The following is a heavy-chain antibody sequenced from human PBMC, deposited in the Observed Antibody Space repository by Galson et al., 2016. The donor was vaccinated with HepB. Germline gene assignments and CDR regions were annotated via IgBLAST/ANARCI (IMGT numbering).Heavy chain of an antibody. CDR3: ARDYPAVAGGLDS. Sequence: SLRLSCAASGFTFRSYAMHWVRQAPGKGLEWVAVIWYDGTKTYYADSAKGRLTISRDISKNMLYLDMNSLTREDTAVYYCARDYPAVAGGLDSWGLGTQVTVSS. CDR1: GFTFRSYA. CDR2: IWYDGTKT. J-gene: IGHJ4*02. D-gene: IGHD6-19*01. V-gene: IGHV3-33*01.